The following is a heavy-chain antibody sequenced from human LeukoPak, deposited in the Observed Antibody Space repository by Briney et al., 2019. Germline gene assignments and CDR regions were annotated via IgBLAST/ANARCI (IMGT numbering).Heavy chain of an antibody. CDR2: IYSDGAT. Sequence: GGSLRLSCAASGFIISNQYLSWVRQAPGKGLEWVSIIYSDGATYFADSMKGRFTLFRDSSKNMLYLQMINLRAEDTAVYYCARSYYGGLDYWGQGTLVTVSS. CDR3: ARSYYGGLDY. J-gene: IGHJ4*02. D-gene: IGHD4-23*01. V-gene: IGHV3-53*01. CDR1: GFIISNQY.